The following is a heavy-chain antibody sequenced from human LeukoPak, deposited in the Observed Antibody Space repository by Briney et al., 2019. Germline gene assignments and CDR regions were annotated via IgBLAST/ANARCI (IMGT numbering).Heavy chain of an antibody. CDR3: ARDYSGWSLDP. J-gene: IGHJ5*02. V-gene: IGHV3-64*01. Sequence: PGGSLRLSCAASGFTFSSYAMHWVRQAPGKGLEYVSAISSNGGSTYYANSVKGRFTISRDNAKNSLYLQMSSLRAEDTAVYYCARDYSGWSLDPWGQGTLVTVSS. CDR1: GFTFSSYA. CDR2: ISSNGGST. D-gene: IGHD5-12*01.